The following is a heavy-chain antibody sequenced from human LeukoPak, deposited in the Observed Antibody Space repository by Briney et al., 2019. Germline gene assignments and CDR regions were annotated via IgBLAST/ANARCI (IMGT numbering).Heavy chain of an antibody. CDR2: ISRSGDST. CDR1: GFTFSSYA. Sequence: GGYLTFSCAASGFTFSSYAMTWVRQAPGKGREWVTGISRSGDSTDYADSVKGRFTTSRDNPKNMVYLQMNSLRVEDTAVYFCATRSYSAGRDFWGQGTLVTVSS. J-gene: IGHJ4*02. CDR3: ATRSYSAGRDF. D-gene: IGHD6-13*01. V-gene: IGHV3-23*01.